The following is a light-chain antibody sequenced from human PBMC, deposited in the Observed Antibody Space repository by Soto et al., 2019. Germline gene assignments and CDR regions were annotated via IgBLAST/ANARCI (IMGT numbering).Light chain of an antibody. CDR1: QSFRGL. J-gene: IGKJ5*01. CDR2: DAY. CDR3: EQRHMCPIT. Sequence: EVVLTQSPVTLSLSPGERATLSCRASQSFRGLLAWYQQKPGQAPRLLIYDAYNRATGIPPRFSGSGSGTDFTLTISSLEPEDSAVYYCEQRHMCPITFGQGPRLEIK. V-gene: IGKV3-11*01.